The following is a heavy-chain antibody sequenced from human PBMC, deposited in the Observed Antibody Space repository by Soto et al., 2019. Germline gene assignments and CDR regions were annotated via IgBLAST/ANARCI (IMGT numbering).Heavy chain of an antibody. D-gene: IGHD2-2*03. Sequence: SETLSLTCTVSGASINSAEYYWGWIRQPPGKGLEWIGNIYYTGNTYYNPSLRSRVTLSTDTSENQFSLKLSSATAADTAVYCCARKVPGYCISPSCHKRSASGGQGTLVTVS. J-gene: IGHJ4*02. CDR3: ARKVPGYCISPSCHKRSAS. CDR1: GASINSAEYY. CDR2: IYYTGNT. V-gene: IGHV4-39*01.